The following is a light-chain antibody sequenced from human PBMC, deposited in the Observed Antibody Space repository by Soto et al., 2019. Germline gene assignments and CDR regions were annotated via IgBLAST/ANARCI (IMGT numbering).Light chain of an antibody. CDR2: DAS. CDR3: QKFNIAPSWT. V-gene: IGKV1-5*01. J-gene: IGKJ1*01. CDR1: QSISSW. Sequence: DIQMTQSPSTLSASVGDRVTITCRASQSISSWLAWYQQKPGKAPKLLIYDASTLEGGVPSRFSGSGSGTEFTLTISSLQPDDFAIYYCQKFNIAPSWTFGQGTKVEIK.